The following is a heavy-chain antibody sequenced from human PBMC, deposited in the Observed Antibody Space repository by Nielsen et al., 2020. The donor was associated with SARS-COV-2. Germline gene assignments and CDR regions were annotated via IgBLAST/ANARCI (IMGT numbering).Heavy chain of an antibody. J-gene: IGHJ6*03. V-gene: IGHV1-18*04. CDR3: ARAVGSAFYYYYMDV. D-gene: IGHD2-15*01. CDR1: GYTFNNNG. CDR2: VSAYNANT. Sequence: ASVKVSCKAPGYTFNNNGFSWVRQAPGQGLEWVGWVSAYNANTNYAQKLQGRVTMTTDTSTSTAYMELRSLRSDDTAVYYCARAVGSAFYYYYMDVWGQGTAVTVSS.